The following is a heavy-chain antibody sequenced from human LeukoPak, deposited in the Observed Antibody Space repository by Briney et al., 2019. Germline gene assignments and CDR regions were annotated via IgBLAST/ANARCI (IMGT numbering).Heavy chain of an antibody. CDR2: IKQDGTEK. J-gene: IGHJ4*02. CDR3: ARTSYGSFDY. Sequence: PGGSLRLSCAASGFTFSSYWMTWVRQAPGKGLEWVANIKQDGTEKYSVDSVKGRFTISRDNAKNSLYLQMNSLRAEDTAVYYCARTSYGSFDYWGQGTLVTVSS. V-gene: IGHV3-7*01. D-gene: IGHD5-18*01. CDR1: GFTFSSYW.